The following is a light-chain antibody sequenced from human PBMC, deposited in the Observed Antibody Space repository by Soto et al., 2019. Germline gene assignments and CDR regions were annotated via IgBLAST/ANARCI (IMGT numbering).Light chain of an antibody. Sequence: DIQMTQSPSTLSASVGDRVTIACRASQSISSYLAWYQQKPGKAPNLLIYKASNLASGVPSRFTGGGSGTDFTLTIYSLQPDDSATYFCQQYNSYSYTFGQGTKLEIK. CDR1: QSISSY. J-gene: IGKJ2*01. CDR3: QQYNSYSYT. V-gene: IGKV1-5*03. CDR2: KAS.